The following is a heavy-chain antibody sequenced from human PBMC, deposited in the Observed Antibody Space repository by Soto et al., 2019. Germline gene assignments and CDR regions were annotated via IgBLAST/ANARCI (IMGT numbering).Heavy chain of an antibody. V-gene: IGHV1-58*01. CDR3: AAFDPGPKGFDP. Sequence: SVKVSCKASGFTFSSSAVQWVRQARGQRLEWIGKIVVGSGNTNYAQKFQERVTITRDMSTSTAYMELSSLRSEDTAFYYCAAFDPGPKGFDPWGQGTLVTVS. J-gene: IGHJ5*02. D-gene: IGHD3-9*01. CDR1: GFTFSSSA. CDR2: IVVGSGNT.